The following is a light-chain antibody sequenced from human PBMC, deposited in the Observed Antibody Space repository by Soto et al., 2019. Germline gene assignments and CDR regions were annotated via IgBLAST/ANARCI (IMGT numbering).Light chain of an antibody. Sequence: DRVMTQSPATLSVSPGERATLSCRASQSVSRDLAWYQQKPGQAPRLLIYGASTRATAIPARFSGSGSGTEFTLSISSLQSEDFAVYYCQQYNTWPRTFGQGTKVDIK. J-gene: IGKJ1*01. CDR3: QQYNTWPRT. V-gene: IGKV3-15*01. CDR1: QSVSRD. CDR2: GAS.